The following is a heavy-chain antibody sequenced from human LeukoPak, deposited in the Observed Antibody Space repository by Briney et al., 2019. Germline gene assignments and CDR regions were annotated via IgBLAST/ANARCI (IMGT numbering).Heavy chain of an antibody. V-gene: IGHV1-2*02. D-gene: IGHD3-10*01. CDR3: ARSMVIRGVMGNYFDP. J-gene: IGHJ5*02. CDR2: INPKSGGT. CDR1: GYTFTGYF. Sequence: GASVKVSCKAYGYTFTGYFIHWVRQAPGQGLEWMGWINPKSGGTNYQQKFQDRVTMTRDTSISTAYMEMSRLRSGDTAVYYCARSMVIRGVMGNYFDPWGQGTLVTVSS.